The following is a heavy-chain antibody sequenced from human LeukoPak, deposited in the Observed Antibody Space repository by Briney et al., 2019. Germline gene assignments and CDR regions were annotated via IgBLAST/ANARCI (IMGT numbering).Heavy chain of an antibody. CDR1: GGSISSSYYY. D-gene: IGHD5-18*01. V-gene: IGHV4-39*07. Sequence: SETLSLTCTVSGGSISSSYYYWGWIRQPPGKGLEWIGSIYYSGSTNYNPSLKSRVTISVDTSKNQFSLKLSSVTAADTAVYYCARDKVYSYDYYYYYGMDVWGQGTTVTVSS. CDR3: ARDKVYSYDYYYYYGMDV. J-gene: IGHJ6*02. CDR2: IYYSGST.